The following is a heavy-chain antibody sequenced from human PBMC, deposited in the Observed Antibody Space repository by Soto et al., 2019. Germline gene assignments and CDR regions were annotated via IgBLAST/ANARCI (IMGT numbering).Heavy chain of an antibody. D-gene: IGHD3-3*01. Sequence: ASVKVSCKTSGYTLTSYGINWVRQAPGQRLEWMGWISAYSGKTNYAQKFQGRLTMTTDTSTSTAYMELRSLRSDDTALYYCARGNSGDFWSGYSHYYFDYWGQGTLVTVSS. J-gene: IGHJ4*02. CDR1: GYTLTSYG. V-gene: IGHV1-18*01. CDR3: ARGNSGDFWSGYSHYYFDY. CDR2: ISAYSGKT.